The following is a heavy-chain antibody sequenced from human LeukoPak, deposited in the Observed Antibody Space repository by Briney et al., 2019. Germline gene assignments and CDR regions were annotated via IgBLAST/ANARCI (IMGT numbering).Heavy chain of an antibody. CDR1: GFTFSDYY. CDR3: AREFREGMVRGGNVDY. CDR2: ISSSGSTI. V-gene: IGHV3-11*01. J-gene: IGHJ4*02. D-gene: IGHD3-10*01. Sequence: NPGGSLRLSCAASGFTFSDYYMSWIRQAPGKGLEWVSYISSSGSTIYYADSVKGRFTISRDNAKNSLYLQMNSLRAEDTAVYYCAREFREGMVRGGNVDYWGQGTLVTVSS.